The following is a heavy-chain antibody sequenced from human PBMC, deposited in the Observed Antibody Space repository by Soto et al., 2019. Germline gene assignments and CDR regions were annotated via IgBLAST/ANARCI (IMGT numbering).Heavy chain of an antibody. V-gene: IGHV1-3*01. D-gene: IGHD6-13*01. Sequence: ASVKVSCKASGYTFTSYGIHWVREAPGQRLEWMGWLNAANGDTKYSPKFQGRVTITRDTSASTAYMELSSLRSEDTAVYYCVRRHVSATGIDWFDPWGQGTLVTVSS. CDR1: GYTFTSYG. CDR3: VRRHVSATGIDWFDP. CDR2: LNAANGDT. J-gene: IGHJ5*02.